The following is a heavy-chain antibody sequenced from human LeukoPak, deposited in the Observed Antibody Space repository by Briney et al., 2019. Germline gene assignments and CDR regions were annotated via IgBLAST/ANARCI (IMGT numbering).Heavy chain of an antibody. J-gene: IGHJ4*02. D-gene: IGHD6-19*01. Sequence: ASVKVSCKASGGTFSSYAISWVRQAPGQGLEWMGRIIPILGIANYAQKFQGRVTITADKSTSTAYMELSSLRSEDTAVYYCARDYSSGWSPGGYWGQGTLVTVSS. CDR3: ARDYSSGWSPGGY. V-gene: IGHV1-69*04. CDR1: GGTFSSYA. CDR2: IIPILGIA.